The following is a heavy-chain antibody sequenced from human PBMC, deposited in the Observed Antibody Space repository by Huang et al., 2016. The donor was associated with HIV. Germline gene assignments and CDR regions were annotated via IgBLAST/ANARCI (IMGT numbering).Heavy chain of an antibody. J-gene: IGHJ4*02. CDR3: ARQVDGFRSHFDF. CDR1: GSGFSSYW. Sequence: EVLLVQSGAELKEPGESLKISCKASGSGFSSYWIGWVRQRPGKGLEGMGSIYTRDSETKYRPAFDGQVTISADKSTRTAYLQWESLKAPDTAIYFCARQVDGFRSHFDFWGQGTLVSVSS. CDR2: IYTRDSET. D-gene: IGHD5-18*01. V-gene: IGHV5-51*01.